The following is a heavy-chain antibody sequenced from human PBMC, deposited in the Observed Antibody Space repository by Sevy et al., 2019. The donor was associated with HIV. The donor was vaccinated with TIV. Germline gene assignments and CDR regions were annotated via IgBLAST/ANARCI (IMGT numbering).Heavy chain of an antibody. CDR3: AGDVCSGGSCYSAFVY. Sequence: ASVKVSCKASGYTFNNYIMYWVRQAPGQSLECVGWVNTRTGDTKYSQKFQGRVSISSDTSASTTYMEFNTLRSEDTAVYYCAGDVCSGGSCYSAFVYWGQGTLVTVSS. CDR2: VNTRTGDT. V-gene: IGHV1-3*04. D-gene: IGHD2-15*01. J-gene: IGHJ4*02. CDR1: GYTFNNYI.